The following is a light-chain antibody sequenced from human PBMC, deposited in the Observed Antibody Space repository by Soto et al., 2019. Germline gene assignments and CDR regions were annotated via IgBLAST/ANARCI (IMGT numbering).Light chain of an antibody. J-gene: IGLJ3*02. Sequence: QSVLTQPPSVSGAPGQRFPISCTGSSSNIGAGYDVHWYQQLPGTAPTLLISGNTDRPSGVPDRFSGSKSGTSASLAITGLQTEDEADYYCQSFDRSLTAWVFGGGTKLTVL. V-gene: IGLV1-40*01. CDR1: SSNIGAGYD. CDR3: QSFDRSLTAWV. CDR2: GNT.